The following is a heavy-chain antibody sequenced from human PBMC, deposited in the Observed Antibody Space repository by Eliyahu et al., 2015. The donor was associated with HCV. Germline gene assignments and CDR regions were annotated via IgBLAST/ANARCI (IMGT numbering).Heavy chain of an antibody. V-gene: IGHV4-39*07. D-gene: IGHD1-1*01. CDR2: IYYGGSP. CDR3: ARAGRGWNGYAFDY. CDR1: GDSISRDXHY. Sequence: QLQLRESGPGLVKPSETLSLTCTVSGDSISRDXHYWGGFAQPPGKGLXWIATIYYGGSPPDNPSLKSRVAISLDTSQNQFSLKLSSMTAADTAVYYCARAGRGWNGYAFDYWGQGTLVTVSS. J-gene: IGHJ4*02.